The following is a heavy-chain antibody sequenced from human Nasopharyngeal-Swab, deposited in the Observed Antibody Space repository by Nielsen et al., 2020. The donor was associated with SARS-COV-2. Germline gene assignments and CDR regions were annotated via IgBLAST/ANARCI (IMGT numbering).Heavy chain of an antibody. CDR2: ISWNSGSI. CDR3: AKDYSPTGYSAFDI. V-gene: IGHV3-9*01. J-gene: IGHJ3*02. Sequence: SCAASGFTFDDYAMHWVRQAPGKGLEWVSGISWNSGSIGYADSVKGRFTISRDNAKNSLYLQMNSLRAEDTALYYCAKDYSPTGYSAFDIWGQGTMVTVSS. D-gene: IGHD6-13*01. CDR1: GFTFDDYA.